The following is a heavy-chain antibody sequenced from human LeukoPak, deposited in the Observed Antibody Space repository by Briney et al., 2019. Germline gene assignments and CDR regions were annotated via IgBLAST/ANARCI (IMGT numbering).Heavy chain of an antibody. CDR3: VTTTGYAPTWFGY. V-gene: IGHV3-7*05. D-gene: IGHD1-14*01. CDR2: IKQDGSEK. Sequence: SFKASGGTFRTYSISWVRQAPGQGLEWMGNIKQDGSEKYYEDSVKGRFTISRDNAKNSLSLQMNSLRAEDTAVYYCVTTTGYAPTWFGYWGQGTLVTVSS. J-gene: IGHJ5*01. CDR1: GGTFRTYS.